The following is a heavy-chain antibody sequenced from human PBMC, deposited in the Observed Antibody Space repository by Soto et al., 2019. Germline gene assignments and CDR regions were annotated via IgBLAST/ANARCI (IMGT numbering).Heavy chain of an antibody. CDR1: GGTFSSYT. V-gene: IGHV1-69*02. D-gene: IGHD2-15*01. J-gene: IGHJ4*02. CDR2: IIPILGIA. CDR3: ARSIGYCSGGSCSYFDY. Sequence: SVKVSCKASGGTFSSYTISWVRQAPGQGLEWMGRIIPILGIANYAQKFQGRVTITADKSTSTAYMELSSLRSEDTAVYYCARSIGYCSGGSCSYFDYWRQGTLVTVSS.